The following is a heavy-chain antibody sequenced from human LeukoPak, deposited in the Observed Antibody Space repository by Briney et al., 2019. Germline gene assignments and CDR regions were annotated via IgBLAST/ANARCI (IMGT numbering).Heavy chain of an antibody. CDR3: AKDPQIKRGYSKPY. CDR1: GSTFSSDA. J-gene: IGHJ4*02. D-gene: IGHD5-18*01. Sequence: GGSLRLSCAASGSTFSSDAMSWVRQAPGKGLEWVSAISGSGGSTYYADSVKGRFTISRDNSKNTLYLQMNSLRAEDTAVYYCAKDPQIKRGYSKPYWGQGTLVTVSS. CDR2: ISGSGGST. V-gene: IGHV3-23*01.